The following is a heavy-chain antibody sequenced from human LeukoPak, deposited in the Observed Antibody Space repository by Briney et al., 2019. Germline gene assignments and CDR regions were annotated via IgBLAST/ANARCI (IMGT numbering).Heavy chain of an antibody. V-gene: IGHV3-7*01. CDR1: GFTFSSYW. Sequence: PGRSLRLSCAASGFTFSSYWMSWARQAPGKGLEWVANIKKDGSEKYYVDSVKGRFTISRDNAKTSLYLQMNSLRAEDTAVYYCARHLSGVTGYTYGRGIDYWGQGTLVTVSS. CDR3: ARHLSGVTGYTYGRGIDY. J-gene: IGHJ4*02. D-gene: IGHD5-18*01. CDR2: IKKDGSEK.